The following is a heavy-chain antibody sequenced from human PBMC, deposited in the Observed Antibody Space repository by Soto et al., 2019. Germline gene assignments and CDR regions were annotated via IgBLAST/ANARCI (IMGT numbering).Heavy chain of an antibody. CDR1: GFTFSSYW. Sequence: EVQLVESGGDLVQPGGSLRLSCAASGFTFSSYWMHWVRQVPGKGLEWVARINGDGSITSNADSVTGRFTISRDNAKDTLDLQMRSLRAEDTGVYYCARAETTKYDSSGYGYWGQGVRVIVSS. CDR3: ARAETTKYDSSGYGY. D-gene: IGHD3-22*01. J-gene: IGHJ1*01. CDR2: INGDGSIT. V-gene: IGHV3-74*03.